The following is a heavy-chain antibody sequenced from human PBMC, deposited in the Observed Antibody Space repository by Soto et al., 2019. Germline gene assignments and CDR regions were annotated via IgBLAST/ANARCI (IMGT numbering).Heavy chain of an antibody. CDR2: IYYSGST. CDR1: RDSATSRVVD. J-gene: IGHJ1*01. Sequence: SSTPSLTCAAPRDSATSRVVDLAWLQQPPGKGQEWIGSIYYSGSTYYNPSLKSRVTISVDTSKNQFSLKLSSVTAADTAVCYCARGNGMILAVQGDGPDKTYLASWRKGTLVTV. V-gene: IGHV4-39*01. D-gene: IGHD3-22*01. CDR3: ARGNGMILAVQGDGPDKTYLAS.